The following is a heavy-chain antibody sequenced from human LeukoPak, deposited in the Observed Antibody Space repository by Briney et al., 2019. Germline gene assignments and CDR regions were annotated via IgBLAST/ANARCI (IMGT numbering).Heavy chain of an antibody. CDR3: ATYGDYENYFDY. Sequence: SGGSLRLSCAASGFTFSSYAMSWVRQAPGKGLEWVSAISGSGGSTNYADSVKGRFTISRDNSKNTLYLQMNSLRAEDTAVYYCATYGDYENYFDYWGQGTLVTVSS. J-gene: IGHJ4*02. CDR2: ISGSGGST. D-gene: IGHD4-17*01. V-gene: IGHV3-23*01. CDR1: GFTFSSYA.